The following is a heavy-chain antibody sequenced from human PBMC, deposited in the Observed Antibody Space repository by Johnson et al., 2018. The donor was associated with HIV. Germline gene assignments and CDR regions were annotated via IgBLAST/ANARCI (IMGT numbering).Heavy chain of an antibody. CDR2: IKQDGSEK. CDR3: ARARPNSYYYDSIGYPDAFDI. D-gene: IGHD3-22*01. CDR1: GFTFSSYW. Sequence: VQLVESGGGLVQPGGSLRLSCAASGFTFSSYWMNWVRQAPGKGLEWVANIKQDGSEKYYVDSVKGRFTISRDNAKNPLYLQMNSLRAEDTAVYYCARARPNSYYYDSIGYPDAFDIWGQGTMVTVSS. V-gene: IGHV3-7*01. J-gene: IGHJ3*02.